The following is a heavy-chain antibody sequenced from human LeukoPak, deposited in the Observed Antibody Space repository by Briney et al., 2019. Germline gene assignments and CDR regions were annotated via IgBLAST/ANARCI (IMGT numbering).Heavy chain of an antibody. CDR1: GYSISSGYY. V-gene: IGHV4-38-2*01. CDR3: ARGYYDSSGYYWNYFDY. CDR2: IYHSGSI. Sequence: SETLSLTCAVSGYSISSGYYWGWIRQPPGKGLEWIGSIYHSGSIYYNPSLKNRFNISVDTSKNQFSLKMSSVTAADTAVYYCARGYYDSSGYYWNYFDYWGQGTLVTVSS. J-gene: IGHJ4*02. D-gene: IGHD3-22*01.